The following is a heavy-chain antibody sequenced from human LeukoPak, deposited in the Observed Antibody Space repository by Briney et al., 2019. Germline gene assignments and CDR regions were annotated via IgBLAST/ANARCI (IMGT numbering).Heavy chain of an antibody. J-gene: IGHJ4*02. V-gene: IGHV5-51*01. CDR2: IYPGDSDT. CDR3: ARLVPMITFGGVHNYLAG. D-gene: IGHD3-16*01. Sequence: GESLKISCTGSGSSISSYLIAVLRQMPGRGLEWMGIIYPGDSDTRYSPSFQGQVTISAAKSISTAYLQWSSLKASDTAMYYCARLVPMITFGGVHNYLAGWSQGTLVTVSS. CDR1: GSSISSYL.